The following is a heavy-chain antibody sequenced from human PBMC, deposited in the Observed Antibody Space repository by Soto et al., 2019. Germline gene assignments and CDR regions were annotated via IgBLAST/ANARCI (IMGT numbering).Heavy chain of an antibody. V-gene: IGHV4-4*07. D-gene: IGHD1-7*01. CDR3: EGESGENWSYEAY. Sequence: SETLSLTCTVSGDTITSFSWNWIRQSAGKGLEWIGRISTTGNTHYNPSLESRVTMSLDTSKNQFSLKLTSVTAADTAVYYCEGESGENWSYEAYWGQGTLVTVS. J-gene: IGHJ4*02. CDR1: GDTITSFS. CDR2: ISTTGNT.